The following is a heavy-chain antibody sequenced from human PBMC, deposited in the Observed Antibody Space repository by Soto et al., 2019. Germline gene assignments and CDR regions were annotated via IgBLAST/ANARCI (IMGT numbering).Heavy chain of an antibody. J-gene: IGHJ4*02. Sequence: QVQLVESGGGVVQPGRSLRLSCAASGFTFSSYGMHWVRQAPGKGLEWVAVISYDGSNKYYADSVKGRFTISRDNSXTXLXXQMNSLRAEDPAVYYCAKDRARYCGGGSCYSIFGCWGQGTLVTVSS. CDR2: ISYDGSNK. V-gene: IGHV3-30*18. CDR3: AKDRARYCGGGSCYSIFGC. D-gene: IGHD2-15*01. CDR1: GFTFSSYG.